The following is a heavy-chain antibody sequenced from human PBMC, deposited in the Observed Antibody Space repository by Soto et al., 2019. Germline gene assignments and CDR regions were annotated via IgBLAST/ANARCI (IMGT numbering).Heavy chain of an antibody. CDR2: IYYSGST. D-gene: IGHD5-18*01. V-gene: IGHV4-61*08. CDR3: ARIPVDTYMINWFDP. J-gene: IGHJ5*02. Sequence: SDTLALTCTVSGGAVSSGDDYWSWIRQPPGKGLEWIGYIYYSGSTNYNPSLKSRVSISLDTSKNQFSLRLTSVTAADTAVYYCARIPVDTYMINWFDPWGQGTLVTVSS. CDR1: GGAVSSGDDY.